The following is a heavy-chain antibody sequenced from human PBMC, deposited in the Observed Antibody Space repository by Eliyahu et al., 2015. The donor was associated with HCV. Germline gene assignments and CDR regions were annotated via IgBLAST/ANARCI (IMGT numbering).Heavy chain of an antibody. CDR2: IYSGGST. D-gene: IGHD3-3*01. CDR1: GFXVXSNY. CDR3: AREGDKYDFWSGNDAFDI. V-gene: IGHV3-53*02. Sequence: EVHLVETGGGLIQPGGSLXLSCAASGFXVXSNYMXWVRQAPGKGLEWVSVIYSGGSTYYADSVKGRFTISRDNSKNTLYLQMNSLRAEDTAVYYCAREGDKYDFWSGNDAFDIWGQGTMVTVSS. J-gene: IGHJ3*02.